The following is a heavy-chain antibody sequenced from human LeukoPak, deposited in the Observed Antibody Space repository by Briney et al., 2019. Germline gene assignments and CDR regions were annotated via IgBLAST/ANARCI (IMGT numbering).Heavy chain of an antibody. V-gene: IGHV4-39*01. J-gene: IGHJ4*02. Sequence: SETLSLTCTVSGGSISSSSYYWGWIRQPPGKGLEWIGSIYYSGSTYYNPSLKSRVTISVDTSKNQFSLKLSSVTAADTAVYYCARQGRVVYGGYFDYWGQGTLVTVSS. D-gene: IGHD2-8*02. CDR1: GGSISSSSYY. CDR2: IYYSGST. CDR3: ARQGRVVYGGYFDY.